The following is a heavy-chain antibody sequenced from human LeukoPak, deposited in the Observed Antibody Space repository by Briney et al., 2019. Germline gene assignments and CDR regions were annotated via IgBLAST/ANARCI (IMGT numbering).Heavy chain of an antibody. CDR2: IYYSGST. CDR3: ARHLAPYSSGWYYFDY. V-gene: IGHV4-59*08. Sequence: NASETLSLTCTVSGGSISSYYWSWIRQPPGKGLEWIGYIYYSGSTNYNPSLKSRVTISVDTSKNQFSLKLSSVTAADTAVYYCARHLAPYSSGWYYFDYWGQGTLVTVSS. CDR1: GGSISSYY. J-gene: IGHJ4*02. D-gene: IGHD6-19*01.